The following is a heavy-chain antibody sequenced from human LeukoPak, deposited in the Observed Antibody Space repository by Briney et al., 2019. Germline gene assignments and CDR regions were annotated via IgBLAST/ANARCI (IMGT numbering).Heavy chain of an antibody. CDR3: ARVGTVTLKYWYFDL. Sequence: ASVKVSCKASGYTFTSYYMHWVRQAPGQGLEWMGWISAYNGNTNYAQKLQGRVTMTTDTSTSTAYMELRSLRSDDTAVYYCARVGTVTLKYWYFDLWGRGTLVTVSS. D-gene: IGHD4-17*01. J-gene: IGHJ2*01. CDR1: GYTFTSYY. CDR2: ISAYNGNT. V-gene: IGHV1-18*04.